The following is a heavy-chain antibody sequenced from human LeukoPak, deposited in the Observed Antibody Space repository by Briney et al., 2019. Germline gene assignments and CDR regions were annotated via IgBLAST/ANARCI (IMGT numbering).Heavy chain of an antibody. J-gene: IGHJ4*02. CDR1: GYSISSGYY. D-gene: IGHD2-2*01. V-gene: IGHV4-38-2*01. CDR3: AATPRYCSSTSCWGY. CDR2: IYHSGST. Sequence: PSETLSLTCAVSGYSISSGYYWGWIRPPPGKGLEWIGSIYHSGSTYHNPSLRSRVTISVDTSKNQFSLKLSSVTAADTAVYYCAATPRYCSSTSCWGYWGQGTLVTVSS.